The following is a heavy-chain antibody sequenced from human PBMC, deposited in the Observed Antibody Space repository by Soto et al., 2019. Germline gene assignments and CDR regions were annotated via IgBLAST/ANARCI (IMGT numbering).Heavy chain of an antibody. CDR1: GFTFSSYG. J-gene: IGHJ6*02. D-gene: IGHD6-6*01. CDR3: ARGDSSSSYYGMDV. CDR2: IWYDGSNK. Sequence: QVQLVESGGGVVQPGRSLRLSCAASGFTFSSYGMHWVRQAPGKGLEWVALIWYDGSNKYYADSVKGRFTISRDNSKNTLYLQMNSLRAEDTAAYYCARGDSSSSYYGMDVWGQGTTVTVSS. V-gene: IGHV3-33*01.